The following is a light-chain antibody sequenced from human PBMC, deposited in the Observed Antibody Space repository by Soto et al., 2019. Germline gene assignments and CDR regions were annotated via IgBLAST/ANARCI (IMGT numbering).Light chain of an antibody. J-gene: IGLJ3*02. CDR2: DVN. CDR1: SSDVGGYNY. Sequence: QSALTQPASVSGSPGQSITISCTGTSSDVGGYNYVSWYQQHPGKAPKLMIYDVNNRPSGVSNRFSGSKSGNTASLTISVLQAEDEADYYCNSYTSSNTRWVFGGGTKLTVL. V-gene: IGLV2-14*01. CDR3: NSYTSSNTRWV.